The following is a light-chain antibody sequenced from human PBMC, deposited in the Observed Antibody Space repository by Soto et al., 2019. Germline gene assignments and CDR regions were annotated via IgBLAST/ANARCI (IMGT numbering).Light chain of an antibody. V-gene: IGKV3-11*01. J-gene: IGKJ1*01. Sequence: EIVLTQSPATLSLSPGERVTLSCRASQSVDTFLAWYQQKPGQAPRLLIYDASTRATDIPARFSGSGSGTDFTLTISSLEPGDFAVYFCQQRSNWPPWTFGQGTKVEI. CDR3: QQRSNWPPWT. CDR2: DAS. CDR1: QSVDTF.